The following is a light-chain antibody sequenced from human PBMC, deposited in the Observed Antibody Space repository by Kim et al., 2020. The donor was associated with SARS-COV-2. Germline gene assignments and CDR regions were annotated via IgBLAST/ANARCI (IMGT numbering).Light chain of an antibody. Sequence: QTAKHTCTGTNTHVGHQGATWLQQHQGHPPKLLSYRNNTRPSVISERFSASRSGNTASLTITGLQPEDEADYYCAAWDSSLSAWVFGGGTQLTVL. CDR1: NTHVGHQG. J-gene: IGLJ3*02. V-gene: IGLV10-54*04. CDR3: AAWDSSLSAWV. CDR2: RNN.